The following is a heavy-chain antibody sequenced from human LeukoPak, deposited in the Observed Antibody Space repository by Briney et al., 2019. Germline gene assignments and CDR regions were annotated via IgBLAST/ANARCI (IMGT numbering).Heavy chain of an antibody. Sequence: SETLSLTCTVSGGSISSSSYYWGWICQPPGKGLEWIGSIYYSGSTYYNPSLKSRVTISVDTSKNQFSLKLSSVTAADTAVYYCARLATVVTHDYYYYYGMDVWGQGTTVTVSS. CDR2: IYYSGST. V-gene: IGHV4-39*01. CDR3: ARLATVVTHDYYYYYGMDV. J-gene: IGHJ6*02. CDR1: GGSISSSSYY. D-gene: IGHD4-23*01.